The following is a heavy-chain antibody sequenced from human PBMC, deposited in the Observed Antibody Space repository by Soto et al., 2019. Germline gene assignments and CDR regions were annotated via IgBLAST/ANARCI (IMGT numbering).Heavy chain of an antibody. CDR2: VFPTGTT. V-gene: IGHV4-4*02. CDR3: ARSAGWYAVHS. D-gene: IGHD6-19*01. Sequence: QVQLQESGPGLVKPSGTLSLTCAVSGDSVSSPYYWSWVRQPPGKGLEWIGEVFPTGTTSYNPSLRSRVTISMDKANNQFFLDLSYVTAADRAVYYCARSAGWYAVHSWGPGTLVIVSS. CDR1: GDSVSSPYY. J-gene: IGHJ4*02.